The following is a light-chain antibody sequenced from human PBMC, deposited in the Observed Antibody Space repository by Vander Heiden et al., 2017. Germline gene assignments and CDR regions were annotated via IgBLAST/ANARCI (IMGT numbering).Light chain of an antibody. J-gene: IGKJ3*01. CDR2: AAF. Sequence: DIQMTQSPSSLSASVGDRVTITCRASQRIGIYLNWYQQKPGKAPKVLIYAAFNLQSGVPSRFSGSGSGTDFTLSISSLQPEDFATYYCQQSDTTPFTFGHWTKVDIK. V-gene: IGKV1-39*01. CDR3: QQSDTTPFT. CDR1: QRIGIY.